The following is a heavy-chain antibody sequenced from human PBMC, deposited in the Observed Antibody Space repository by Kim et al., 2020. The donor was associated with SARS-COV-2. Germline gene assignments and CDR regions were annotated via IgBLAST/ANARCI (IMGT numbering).Heavy chain of an antibody. Sequence: SVKVSCKASGGTFSSYAISWVRQAPGQGLEWMGGIIPIFGTANYAQKFQGRVTITADESTSTAYMELSSLRSEDTAVYYCARSVAGTMVYFDYWGQGTLVTVSS. V-gene: IGHV1-69*13. CDR1: GGTFSSYA. D-gene: IGHD6-19*01. CDR3: ARSVAGTMVYFDY. CDR2: IIPIFGTA. J-gene: IGHJ4*02.